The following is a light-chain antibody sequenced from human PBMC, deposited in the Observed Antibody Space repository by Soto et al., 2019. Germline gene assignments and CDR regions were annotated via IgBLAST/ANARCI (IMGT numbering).Light chain of an antibody. CDR3: CSYAGSSTLYV. J-gene: IGLJ1*01. CDR2: EGS. Sequence: QCALTQPASVSGSPGQSITISCTGTSFDVGSYNLVSWYQQHPGKAPKLMIYEGSKRPSGVSNRFSGSKSGNTASLTISGLQAEDEADYYCCSYAGSSTLYVFGTGTKLTAL. CDR1: SFDVGSYNL. V-gene: IGLV2-23*01.